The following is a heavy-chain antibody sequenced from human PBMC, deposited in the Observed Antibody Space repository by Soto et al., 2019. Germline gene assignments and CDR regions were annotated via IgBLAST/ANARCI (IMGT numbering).Heavy chain of an antibody. V-gene: IGHV3-7*01. CDR3: ARDSSGRSSREWVDWFDP. Sequence: GGSLRLSCAASGFTFSSYWMSWVRQAPGKGLEWVANIKQDGSEKYYVDSVKGRFTISRDNAKNSLYLQMNSLRAEDTAVYYCARDSSGRSSREWVDWFDPWGQGTLVTVSS. D-gene: IGHD6-19*01. CDR2: IKQDGSEK. J-gene: IGHJ5*02. CDR1: GFTFSSYW.